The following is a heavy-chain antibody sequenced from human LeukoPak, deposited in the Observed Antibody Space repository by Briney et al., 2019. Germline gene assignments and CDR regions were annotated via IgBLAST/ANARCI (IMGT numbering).Heavy chain of an antibody. D-gene: IGHD3-10*01. Sequence: ASVKVSCKASGYTSGYTFSSNTISWVRQAPGQGLEWMGWISAYNDNTNYAQKLQGRLTMTTDTSTSTAHMELRSLRSDDTAVYYCVRVAMIRGVVFKNWFDSWGQGSLVTVSS. CDR2: ISAYNDNT. CDR1: GYTSGYTFSSNT. V-gene: IGHV1-18*01. J-gene: IGHJ5*01. CDR3: VRVAMIRGVVFKNWFDS.